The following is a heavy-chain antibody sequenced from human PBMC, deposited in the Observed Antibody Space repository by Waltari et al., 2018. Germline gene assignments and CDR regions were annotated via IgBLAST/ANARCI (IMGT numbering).Heavy chain of an antibody. Sequence: EVQLVESGGALVQPGGSLRRSCAASGFIVGSKYMSWVRQAPGKGLEWVSVLYSSGTTYYADTAKGRFTISRDSSKNTVYLQMNSLKPDDTAVYYCVRGGAFSGYFENWGQGTLVTVSS. V-gene: IGHV3-53*04. J-gene: IGHJ4*02. CDR1: GFIVGSKY. D-gene: IGHD1-26*01. CDR2: LYSSGTT. CDR3: VRGGAFSGYFEN.